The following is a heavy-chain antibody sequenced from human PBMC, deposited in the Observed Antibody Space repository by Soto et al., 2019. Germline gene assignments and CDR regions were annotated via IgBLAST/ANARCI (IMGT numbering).Heavy chain of an antibody. J-gene: IGHJ4*02. Sequence: QVQLVESGGGVVQPGRSLRLSCAASGFIFNEYGMHWVRQLPGRGWGGLAVIWYDGSNKYYADSVKGRFTFSRDNSKNTMSLQMNSLRVEDTAVYYCARWGCSGSNCNLNQRSFDLWGQGTLVTVSS. D-gene: IGHD2-15*01. CDR3: ARWGCSGSNCNLNQRSFDL. V-gene: IGHV3-33*03. CDR1: GFIFNEYG. CDR2: IWYDGSNK.